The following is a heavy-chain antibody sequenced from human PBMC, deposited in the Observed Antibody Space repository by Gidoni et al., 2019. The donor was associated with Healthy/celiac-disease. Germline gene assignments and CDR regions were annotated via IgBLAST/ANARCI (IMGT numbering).Heavy chain of an antibody. Sequence: QVQLQQWGAGLLKPSETLSLTCAVYGGSFSGYYWSWIRQDPGKGLECIGEINHSGSTNYNPSLKSRVTISVDTSKNQFSLKLSSVTAADTAVYYCARAPSVGPGCWYSSSWYCAGAFDIWGQGTMVTVSS. CDR2: INHSGST. V-gene: IGHV4-34*01. J-gene: IGHJ3*02. CDR3: ARAPSVGPGCWYSSSWYCAGAFDI. D-gene: IGHD6-13*01. CDR1: GGSFSGYY.